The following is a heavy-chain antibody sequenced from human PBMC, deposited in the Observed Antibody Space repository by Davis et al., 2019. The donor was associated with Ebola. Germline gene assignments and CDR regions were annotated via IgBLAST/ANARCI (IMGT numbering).Heavy chain of an antibody. CDR2: ISSSSSTI. J-gene: IGHJ6*02. CDR3: ASIAARRWDYYYYGMDV. Sequence: GESLKISCAASGFTFSSYGMNWVRQAPGKGLEWVSYISSSSSTIYYADSVKGRFTISRDNAKNSLYLQMNSLRDEDTAVYYCASIAARRWDYYYYGMDVWGQGTTVTVSS. V-gene: IGHV3-48*02. CDR1: GFTFSSYG. D-gene: IGHD6-6*01.